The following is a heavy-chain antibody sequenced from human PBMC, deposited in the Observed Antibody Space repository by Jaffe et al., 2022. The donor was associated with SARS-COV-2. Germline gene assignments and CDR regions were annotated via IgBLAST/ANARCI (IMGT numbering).Heavy chain of an antibody. Sequence: QVQLVESGGGLVKPGGSLRLSCAASGFTFSDYYMSWIRQAPGKGLEWVSYISSSSSYTNYADSVKGRFTISRDNAKNSLYLQMNSLRAEDTAVYYCARDRYCSSTSCQSPGWFDPWGQGTLVTVSS. V-gene: IGHV3-11*06. CDR3: ARDRYCSSTSCQSPGWFDP. J-gene: IGHJ5*02. CDR2: ISSSSSYT. CDR1: GFTFSDYY. D-gene: IGHD2-2*01.